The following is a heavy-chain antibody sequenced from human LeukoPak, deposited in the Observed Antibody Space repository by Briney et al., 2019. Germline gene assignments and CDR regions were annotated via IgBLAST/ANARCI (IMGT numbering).Heavy chain of an antibody. CDR3: AKVSGSGSY. CDR2: ISYSAGST. CDR1: GFTFSSYA. D-gene: IGHD3-10*01. J-gene: IGHJ4*02. Sequence: GGSLRLSCAASGFTFSSYAMSWVRQAPGKGLEWVSSISYSAGSTYYADSVKGRFTISRDNSKNTLYLQMNSLRAEDTAVYYCAKVSGSGSYWGQGTLVTVFS. V-gene: IGHV3-23*01.